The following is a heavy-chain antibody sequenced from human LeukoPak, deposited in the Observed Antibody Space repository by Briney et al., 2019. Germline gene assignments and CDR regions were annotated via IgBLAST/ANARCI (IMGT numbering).Heavy chain of an antibody. CDR2: ITRSSSTI. J-gene: IGHJ3*02. Sequence: GGSLRLSCAVSGFTFSWYSMNWVRQAPGKGLEWLSYITRSSSTIYYADSVKGRFTISRDNAKNSLYLQMNSLRVDDTAVYYCATADPGAFDIWGQGTMVIVSS. CDR3: ATADPGAFDI. V-gene: IGHV3-48*01. CDR1: GFTFSWYS.